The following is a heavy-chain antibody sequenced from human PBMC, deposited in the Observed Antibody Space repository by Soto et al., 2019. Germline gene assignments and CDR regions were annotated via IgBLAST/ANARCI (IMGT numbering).Heavy chain of an antibody. CDR3: ARIGTGLALYYYYGMDV. CDR1: GGTFSSYA. J-gene: IGHJ6*02. Sequence: QVPLVQSGAEVKKPGSSVKVSCKASGGTFSSYAISWVRQAPGQGLEWMGGIIPIFGTANYAQKFQGRVTITADESTSTAYMELSSLRSEDTAVYYCARIGTGLALYYYYGMDVWGQGTTVTVSS. CDR2: IIPIFGTA. V-gene: IGHV1-69*01. D-gene: IGHD3-10*01.